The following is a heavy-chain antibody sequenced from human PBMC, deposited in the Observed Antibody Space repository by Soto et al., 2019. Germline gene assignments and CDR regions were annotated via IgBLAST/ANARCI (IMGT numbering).Heavy chain of an antibody. J-gene: IGHJ6*02. D-gene: IGHD5-12*01. CDR2: INPSGGST. Sequence: ASVKVSCKASGHTFTSYYMHWVRQAPGQGLEWMGIINPSGGSTSYAQKFQGRVTMTRDTSTSTVYMELSSLRSEDTAVYYCARDFPATIDPYYYYGMDVWGQGTTVTVSS. V-gene: IGHV1-46*01. CDR1: GHTFTSYY. CDR3: ARDFPATIDPYYYYGMDV.